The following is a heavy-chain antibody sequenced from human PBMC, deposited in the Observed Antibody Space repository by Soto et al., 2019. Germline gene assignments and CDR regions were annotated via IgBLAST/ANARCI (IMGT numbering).Heavy chain of an antibody. CDR1: GFTFSDYD. V-gene: IGHV3-11*06. Sequence: PXGSLRLSCAASGFTFSDYDMSWIRQAPGKGLEWVSYISSSSSYTNYADSVKGRFTISRDNAKNSLYLQMNSLRAEDTAVYYCERDGGSSFNWFDPWGQGTLVTVSS. J-gene: IGHJ5*02. CDR3: ERDGGSSFNWFDP. CDR2: ISSSSSYT. D-gene: IGHD2-2*01.